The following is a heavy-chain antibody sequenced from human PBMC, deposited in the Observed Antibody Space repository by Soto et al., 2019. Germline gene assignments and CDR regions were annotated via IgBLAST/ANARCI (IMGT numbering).Heavy chain of an antibody. CDR1: GGSLRGYY. V-gene: IGHV4-34*01. Sequence: PSETLSLTCAVNGGSLRGYYWNWIRQSPGKGLEWIGEINQNGGTKYNPSLKSRVSISVVASTNQFSLKLNSVTAADLAVYYCGRVPAEEEEYWGQGTLVTSPQ. CDR3: GRVPAEEEEY. CDR2: INQNGGT. J-gene: IGHJ4*02. D-gene: IGHD6-6*01.